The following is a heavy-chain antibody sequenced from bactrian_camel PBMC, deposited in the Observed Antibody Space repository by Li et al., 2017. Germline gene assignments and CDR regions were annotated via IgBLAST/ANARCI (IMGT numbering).Heavy chain of an antibody. J-gene: IGHJ6*01. CDR2: ISTCTRLT. Sequence: LVESGGGSVEAGGSLRLSCVASGQKGCACVGWFSQAPGKERLSIATISTCTRLTYYDQSVRDRITISQDSAKDTVSLQMNSLKPEDTAMYYCAADQWGGNACATRKDGDFDYWGQGTQVTVS. V-gene: IGHV3-3*01. CDR1: GQKGCAC. CDR3: AADQWGGNACATRKDGDFDY. D-gene: IGHD2*01.